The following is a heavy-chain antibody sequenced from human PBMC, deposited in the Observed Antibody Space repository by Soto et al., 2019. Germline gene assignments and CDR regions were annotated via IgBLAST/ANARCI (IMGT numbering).Heavy chain of an antibody. CDR3: AKGTTVTGWFDP. D-gene: IGHD4-17*01. CDR2: ISWNSGSI. CDR1: GFTFDDYA. J-gene: IGHJ5*02. V-gene: IGHV3-9*01. Sequence: EVQLVESGGGLVQPGRSLRLSCAAFGFTFDDYAMHWVRQAPGKGLEWVSGISWNSGSIDYAESVKGRFTISRDNAKNSLHLQMNSLRAEDTAVYYCAKGTTVTGWFDPWGQGTLVTVSS.